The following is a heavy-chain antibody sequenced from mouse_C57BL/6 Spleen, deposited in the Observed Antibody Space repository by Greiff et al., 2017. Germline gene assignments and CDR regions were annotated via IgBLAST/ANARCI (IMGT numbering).Heavy chain of an antibody. CDR1: GYSFTGYY. D-gene: IGHD2-2*01. CDR2: INPSTGGT. CDR3: ARYQGVTTKGYSAY. J-gene: IGHJ2*01. Sequence: VQLQQSGPELVQPGASVKISCKASGYSFTGYYMTWVQQSPEKSLEWIGEINPSTGGTTYNQKFKAKATLTVDKSSSTAYMQLKSLTSEDSAVYYCARYQGVTTKGYSAYWGQGTTLTVSS. V-gene: IGHV1-42*01.